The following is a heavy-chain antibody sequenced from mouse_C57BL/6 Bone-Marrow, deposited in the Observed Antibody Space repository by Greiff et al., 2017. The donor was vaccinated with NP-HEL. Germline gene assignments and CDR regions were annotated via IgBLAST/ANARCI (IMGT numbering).Heavy chain of an antibody. CDR3: ARELGKFAY. CDR2: ISSGGSYT. D-gene: IGHD4-1*01. CDR1: GFTFSSYG. V-gene: IGHV5-6*01. J-gene: IGHJ3*01. Sequence: EVQVVESGGDLVKPGGSLKLSCAASGFTFSSYGMSWVRQTPDKRLEWVATISSGGSYTYYPDSVKGRFTISRDNAKNTLYLQMSSLKSEDTAMYYCARELGKFAYWGQGTLVTVSA.